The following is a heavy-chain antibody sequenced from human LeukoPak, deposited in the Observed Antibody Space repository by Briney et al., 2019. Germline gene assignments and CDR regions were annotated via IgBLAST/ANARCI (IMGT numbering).Heavy chain of an antibody. CDR3: ARGIWTSSSGQYHFDY. D-gene: IGHD3/OR15-3a*01. J-gene: IGHJ4*02. CDR1: GYTFTNYA. Sequence: ASVKVSCKASGYTFTNYAMQWVRQAPGQRLEWMGWINAGNGKIKYSQKFQGRVTITRDTSASTAYMELSSLRSEDTAVYYCARGIWTSSSGQYHFDYWGQGTLVTVSS. V-gene: IGHV1-3*01. CDR2: INAGNGKI.